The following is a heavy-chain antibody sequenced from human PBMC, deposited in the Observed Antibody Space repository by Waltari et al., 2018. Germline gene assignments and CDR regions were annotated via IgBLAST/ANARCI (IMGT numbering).Heavy chain of an antibody. D-gene: IGHD5-18*01. CDR3: ARQPLHSYGTRHFDY. Sequence: EVQLVQSGAEVKKPGESPKISCEGSGYTFTRYWIGWVRQMPGKGLEWMGVIYPGDSNTRYSPSFQGQVTISADKSISTAYLQWSSLKASDTAMYFCARQPLHSYGTRHFDYWGQGTLVTVSS. CDR1: GYTFTRYW. V-gene: IGHV5-51*01. CDR2: IYPGDSNT. J-gene: IGHJ4*02.